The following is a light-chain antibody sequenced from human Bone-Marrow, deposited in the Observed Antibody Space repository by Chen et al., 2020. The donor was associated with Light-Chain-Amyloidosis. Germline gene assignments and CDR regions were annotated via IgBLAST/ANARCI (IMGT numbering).Light chain of an antibody. V-gene: IGLV2-14*01. Sequence: QSALTQPASVSGSPGQSITISRTGTSSDVGGDNHVSWYPQHPDKAPKLMIYEDTNRPSWVPSRFSGSKSANTASLTISGLQTEDEADYFCSSYTSTNTLVFGGGTRVTVL. CDR2: EDT. CDR1: SSDVGGDNH. J-gene: IGLJ1*01. CDR3: SSYTSTNTLV.